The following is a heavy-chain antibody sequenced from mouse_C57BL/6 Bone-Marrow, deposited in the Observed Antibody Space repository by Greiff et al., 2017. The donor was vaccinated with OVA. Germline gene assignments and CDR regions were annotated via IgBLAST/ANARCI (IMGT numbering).Heavy chain of an antibody. CDR1: GFTFTDYY. V-gene: IGHV7-3*01. Sequence: EVQRVESGGGLVQPGGSLSLSCAASGFTFTDYYMSWVRQPPGKALEWLGFIRNKANGYTTEYSASVKGRFTISRDNSQSILYLQMNALRAEDSATYYCARYTIAYYGSSYLYYAMDYWGQGTSVTVSS. D-gene: IGHD1-1*01. CDR3: ARYTIAYYGSSYLYYAMDY. CDR2: IRNKANGYTT. J-gene: IGHJ4*01.